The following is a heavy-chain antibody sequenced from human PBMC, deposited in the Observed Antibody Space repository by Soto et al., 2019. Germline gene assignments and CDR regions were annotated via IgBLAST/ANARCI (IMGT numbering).Heavy chain of an antibody. CDR1: GFTFSNAL. J-gene: IGHJ6*02. CDR2: IKSKTDGGTT. D-gene: IGHD2-15*01. V-gene: IGHV3-15*01. CDR3: TTSYCSGGSCYSRSYYYYGMDV. Sequence: GGSRRLSWAASGFTFSNALMSGVRQAPGKGLEWVGRIKSKTDGGTTDYAAPVKGRFTISRDDSKNTLYLQMNSLKTEDTAVYYCTTSYCSGGSCYSRSYYYYGMDVWGQGTTVTVSS.